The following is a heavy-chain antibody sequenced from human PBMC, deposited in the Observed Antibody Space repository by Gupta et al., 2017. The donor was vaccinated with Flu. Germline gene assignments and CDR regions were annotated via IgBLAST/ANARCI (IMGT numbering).Heavy chain of an antibody. V-gene: IGHV3-7*01. CDR2: INRDGSVI. J-gene: IGHJ5*01. CDR3: ARDVGSGDYDS. D-gene: IGHD4-17*01. Sequence: EVQLVESGGGLVQPGGSLRLSCGASGFTLSDYWMSWVRQAPGKGPELVANINRDGSVINFMDFVRGRFTISRDNAKNAVYFQTTSLRVDDTAVYYCARDVGSGDYDSWGQGTLVTVSS. CDR1: GFTLSDYW.